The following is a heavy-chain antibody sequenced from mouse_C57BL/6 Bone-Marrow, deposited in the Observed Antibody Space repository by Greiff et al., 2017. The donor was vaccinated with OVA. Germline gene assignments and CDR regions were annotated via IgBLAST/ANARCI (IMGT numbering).Heavy chain of an antibody. CDR1: GFTFSSYA. Sequence: EVMLVESGEGLVKPGGSLKLSCAASGFTFSSYAMSWVRQTPEKRLERVAYISSGGDYIYYADTVKGRFTISRDNARNTLYLQMSSLKSEDTAMYYCTRMAPYYYGSSYPFGYWGQGTLVTVSA. D-gene: IGHD1-1*01. J-gene: IGHJ3*01. V-gene: IGHV5-9-1*02. CDR2: ISSGGDYI. CDR3: TRMAPYYYGSSYPFGY.